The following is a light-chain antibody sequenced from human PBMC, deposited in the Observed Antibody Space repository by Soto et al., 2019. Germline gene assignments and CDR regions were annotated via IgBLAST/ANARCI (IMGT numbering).Light chain of an antibody. CDR1: QSVSRNY. Sequence: EIVLTQSPGTLSLSPGERATLSCRASQSVSRNYLAWYQQKRGQAPRLLIYGASSWASGIPERFSGSGSGTDFTLTISRLESEDFAVYYCHQYSSAPYTFGHGTKLEIK. CDR3: HQYSSAPYT. CDR2: GAS. J-gene: IGKJ2*01. V-gene: IGKV3-20*01.